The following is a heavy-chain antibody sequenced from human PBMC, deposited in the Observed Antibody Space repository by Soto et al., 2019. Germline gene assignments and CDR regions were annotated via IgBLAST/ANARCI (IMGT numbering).Heavy chain of an antibody. CDR1: GGSMSEYF. J-gene: IGHJ4*02. CDR2: IYYLGST. CDR3: ARDGYDGSGSPYPAY. V-gene: IGHV4-59*01. D-gene: IGHD3-10*01. Sequence: SETLSLTCSVSGGSMSEYFWSWIRQSPGKGLEWIGYIYYLGSTDYNPSLKSRVTISVGTSKRQFSLRLTSVTAADTAVYYCARDGYDGSGSPYPAYWGPGTQVTVSS.